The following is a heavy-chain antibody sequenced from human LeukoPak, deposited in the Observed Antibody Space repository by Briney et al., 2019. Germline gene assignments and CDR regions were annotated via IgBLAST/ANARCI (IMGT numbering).Heavy chain of an antibody. D-gene: IGHD3-9*01. CDR2: INWNGGST. CDR3: ARDDETGISYYFDY. CDR1: GLTFSNYW. J-gene: IGHJ4*02. V-gene: IGHV3-20*04. Sequence: GGSLRLSCAASGLTFSNYWMHWVRQAPGKGLEWVSGINWNGGSTGYADSVKGRFTISRGNAKNSLYLQMNSLRAEDTALYYCARDDETGISYYFDYWGQGTLVTVSS.